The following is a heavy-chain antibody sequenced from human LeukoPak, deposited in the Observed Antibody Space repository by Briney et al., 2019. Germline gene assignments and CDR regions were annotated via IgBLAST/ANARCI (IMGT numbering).Heavy chain of an antibody. J-gene: IGHJ4*02. D-gene: IGHD3-3*01. CDR2: VSYDGGTR. CDR3: ARVGILPFLERSFLDS. Sequence: GGSLTLSCAASGFTFNSYALRWVRQAPGKGLEWVALVSYDGGTRFYADSVRGRFTISRDNSKSTLYLQMNSLKTEDTAVYYCARVGILPFLERSFLDSWGQGTLVTVSS. V-gene: IGHV3-30*04. CDR1: GFTFNSYA.